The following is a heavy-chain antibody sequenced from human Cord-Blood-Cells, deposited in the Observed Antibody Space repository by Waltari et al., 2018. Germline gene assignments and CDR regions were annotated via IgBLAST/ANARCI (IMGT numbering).Heavy chain of an antibody. J-gene: IGHJ4*02. CDR3: AGGLLFGAVDY. CDR2: IYYSGGT. V-gene: IGHV4-59*08. CDR1: GGSISSYY. Sequence: QVQLQESGPGLVKPSETLSLTCTVSGGSISSYYWSWIRQPPGKGLEWIGYIYYSGGTHYNPPLRSRVTMSVDTSKSQFCLKLGAVTAADTAVYYCAGGLLFGAVDYWGQGTLVTVSS. D-gene: IGHD5-12*01.